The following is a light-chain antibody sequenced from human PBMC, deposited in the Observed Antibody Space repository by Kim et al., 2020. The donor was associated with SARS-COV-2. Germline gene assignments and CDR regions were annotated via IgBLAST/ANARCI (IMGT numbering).Light chain of an antibody. CDR3: QQRSNPYT. CDR1: ESVSSY. Sequence: LSVCHGERATRSCRASESVSSYLAWYQQAPGQAPRLLIYDASNRATGIPARFSGSGSGTDFTLTISSLEPEDFAVYYWQQRSNPYTFGQGTKLEI. V-gene: IGKV3-11*01. CDR2: DAS. J-gene: IGKJ2*01.